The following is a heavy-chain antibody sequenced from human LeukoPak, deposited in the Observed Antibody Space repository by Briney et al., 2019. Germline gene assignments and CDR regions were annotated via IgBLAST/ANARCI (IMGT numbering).Heavy chain of an antibody. CDR3: ARGRGGLAFDY. D-gene: IGHD6-19*01. J-gene: IGHJ4*02. V-gene: IGHV4-61*02. CDR1: GGSISSGSYY. CDR2: IYTSGST. Sequence: PSQTLSLTCTVSGGSISSGSYYWSWIRQPAGKGLEWIGRIYTSGSTNYNPSLKSRVTISVDTSKNRFSLKLSSVTAADTAVYYCARGRGGLAFDYWGQGTLVTVSS.